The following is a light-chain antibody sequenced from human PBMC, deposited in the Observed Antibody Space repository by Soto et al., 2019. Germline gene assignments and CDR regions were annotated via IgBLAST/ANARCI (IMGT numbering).Light chain of an antibody. J-gene: IGLJ3*02. V-gene: IGLV2-23*01. Sequence: QSALTQPASVSGSPGQSITISCTGTSSDIGTYNLVSWYQQYPGKAPKLIIYGDSKRPSGVSNRFSGSKSGSTASLTISGLQAEDEADYHCCSYSGSATLWVFGGGTKVTVL. CDR2: GDS. CDR1: SSDIGTYNL. CDR3: CSYSGSATLWV.